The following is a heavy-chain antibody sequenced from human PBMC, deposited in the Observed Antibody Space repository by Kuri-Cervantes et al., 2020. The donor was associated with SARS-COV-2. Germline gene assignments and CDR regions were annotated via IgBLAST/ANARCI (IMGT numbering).Heavy chain of an antibody. J-gene: IGHJ4*02. D-gene: IGHD1-26*01. CDR2: IKQDGSEK. CDR3: ARNRGSPVY. CDR1: GFTFSSYW. Sequence: GESLKISCAASGFTFSSYWMSWVRQAPGKGLEWVANIKQDGSEKYYVDSVKGRFTISRDNAKNSLYLQMNSLRAEDTAVYYCARNRGSPVYWGQGTLVTVSS. V-gene: IGHV3-7*03.